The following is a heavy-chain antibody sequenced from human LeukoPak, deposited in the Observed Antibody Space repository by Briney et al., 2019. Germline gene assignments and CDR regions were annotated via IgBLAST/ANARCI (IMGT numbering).Heavy chain of an antibody. CDR3: ARGDNYDILTGYQTPSHLSDY. CDR1: GYTFTGYY. CDR2: INPNSGDT. V-gene: IGHV1-2*02. J-gene: IGHJ4*02. Sequence: EASVKVSCKASGYTFTGYYMHWVRQAPGQGLEWMGWINPNSGDTNFAQKFQGRVTMTRDTSISTAYMELSRLRSDDTAVYYCARGDNYDILTGYQTPSHLSDYWGQGTLVTVSS. D-gene: IGHD3-9*01.